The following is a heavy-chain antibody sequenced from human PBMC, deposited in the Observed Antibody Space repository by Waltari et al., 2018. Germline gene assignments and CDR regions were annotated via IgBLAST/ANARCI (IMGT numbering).Heavy chain of an antibody. CDR1: AGTFSRYA. CDR3: AREMATEGRAFDI. Sequence: QVQLVQSGAEVKKPGSSVKVSCKASAGTFSRYAISWVRPAPGQGVEWMGGIIPIFGTANYAQKFQGRVTITTDESTSTAYMELSSLRSEDTAVYYCAREMATEGRAFDIWGQGTMVTVSS. CDR2: IIPIFGTA. J-gene: IGHJ3*02. V-gene: IGHV1-69*05. D-gene: IGHD5-12*01.